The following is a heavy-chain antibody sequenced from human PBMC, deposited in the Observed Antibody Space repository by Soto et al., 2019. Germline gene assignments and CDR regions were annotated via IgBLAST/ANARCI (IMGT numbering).Heavy chain of an antibody. CDR3: ASSGKPLPKYFQH. CDR1: GGTFSSYA. CDR2: IIPIFGTA. J-gene: IGHJ1*01. Sequence: GASVKVSCKASGGTFSSYAISWVRQAPGQGLEWMGGIIPIFGTANYAQKFQGRVTITADESTSTAYMELSSLRSEDTAVYYCASSGKPLPKYFQHWGQGTLVTVSS. V-gene: IGHV1-69*13.